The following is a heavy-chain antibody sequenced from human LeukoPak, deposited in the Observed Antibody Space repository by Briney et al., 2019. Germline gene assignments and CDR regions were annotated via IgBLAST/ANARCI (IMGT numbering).Heavy chain of an antibody. CDR2: ISGSGDST. CDR3: AREGVWFGDIAHAFDI. J-gene: IGHJ3*02. CDR1: GFSVSHYY. V-gene: IGHV3-11*04. Sequence: PGGSLRLSCAASGFSVSHYYMSWVRQAPGKGLEWVSAISGSGDSTYYADSVKGRFTISRDNAKNSLYLQMNSLRAEDTAVYYCAREGVWFGDIAHAFDIWGQGTMVTVSS. D-gene: IGHD3-10*01.